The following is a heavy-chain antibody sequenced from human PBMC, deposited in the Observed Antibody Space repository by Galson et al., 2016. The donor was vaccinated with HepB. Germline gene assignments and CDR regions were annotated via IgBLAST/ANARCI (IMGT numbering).Heavy chain of an antibody. CDR2: ISNYNANT. J-gene: IGHJ4*02. CDR1: GYTFETYG. CDR3: ARDPGIGASTTDH. D-gene: IGHD3-3*01. Sequence: SVKVSCKASGYTFETYGISWARQAPGQGLEWMGWISNYNANTNYAQKFRGRVTMTTDRSTNTAFMELTRLKSDDTAVYYCARDPGIGASTTDHWGQGTLVTVTS. V-gene: IGHV1-18*01.